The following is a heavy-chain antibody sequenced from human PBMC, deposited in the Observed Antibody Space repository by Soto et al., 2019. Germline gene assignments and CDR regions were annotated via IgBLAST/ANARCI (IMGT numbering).Heavy chain of an antibody. V-gene: IGHV3-30-3*01. D-gene: IGHD5-12*01. J-gene: IGHJ6*02. CDR1: GFTFSSYA. Sequence: TGGSLRLSCAASGFTFSSYAMHWVRQAPGKGLEWVAVISYDGSNKYYADSVKGRFTISRDNSKNTLYLQMNSLRAEDTAVYYCARDKRLRRGHYYGMDVWGQGTTVTVSS. CDR3: ARDKRLRRGHYYGMDV. CDR2: ISYDGSNK.